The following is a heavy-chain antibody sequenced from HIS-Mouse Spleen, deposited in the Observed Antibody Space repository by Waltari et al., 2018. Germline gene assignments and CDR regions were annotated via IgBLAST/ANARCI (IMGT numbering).Heavy chain of an antibody. J-gene: IGHJ4*02. D-gene: IGHD6-13*01. CDR2: ISSSSSYI. CDR1: GFTFSRSS. V-gene: IGHV3-21*01. CDR3: ARSPGIAAAGTDY. Sequence: EVQLVESGGGLVKPGGSLRLSCDASGFTFSRSSMSLVRRAPGKGLEWVSSISSSSSYIYYADSVKGRFTISRDNAKNSLYLQMNSLRAEDTAVYYCARSPGIAAAGTDYWGQGTLVTVSS.